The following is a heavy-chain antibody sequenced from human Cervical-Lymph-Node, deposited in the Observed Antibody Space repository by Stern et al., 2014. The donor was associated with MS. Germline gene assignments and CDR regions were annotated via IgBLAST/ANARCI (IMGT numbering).Heavy chain of an antibody. CDR1: GFPLSTSGVG. J-gene: IGHJ6*02. V-gene: IGHV2-5*02. D-gene: IGHD1-26*01. Sequence: QVTLRESGPTLVKPTQTLTLTCTFSGFPLSTSGVGVGWIRQPPGKALEWLALIYWDDDRRYRPSLRSRLTITKDTSKNQVVLTMTNMDPVDTATYYCAHTLSGRRYYYYGMDVWGQGTTVTVSS. CDR2: IYWDDDR. CDR3: AHTLSGRRYYYYGMDV.